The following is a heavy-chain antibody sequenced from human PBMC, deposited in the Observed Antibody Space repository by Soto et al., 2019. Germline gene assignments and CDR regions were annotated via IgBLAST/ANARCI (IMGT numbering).Heavy chain of an antibody. V-gene: IGHV3-74*01. CDR2: INSDGSIT. CDR3: ARSTWQNYCDY. CDR1: GFTFSTYW. Sequence: EVQLVESGGGLVQPGGSLRLSCAASGFTFSTYWMHWVRQAPGTGLVWVSRINSDGSITNYADSVKGRFSISRDNAKNTLYLQMNSLRAEDTAVYYCARSTWQNYCDYWGQGTLVTVSS. J-gene: IGHJ4*02.